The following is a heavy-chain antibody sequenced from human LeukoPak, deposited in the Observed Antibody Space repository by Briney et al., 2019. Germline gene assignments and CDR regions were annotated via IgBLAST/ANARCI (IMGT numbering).Heavy chain of an antibody. D-gene: IGHD3-16*01. Sequence: SETLSLTCAVYGGSFSGYYWSWIRQPPGKGLEWIGEINHSGSTNYNPSLKSRVTISVDTSKNQFSLKLSSVTAADTAVYYCARALRLGEFPPDYYYGTDVWGKGTTVTVSS. CDR2: INHSGST. CDR3: ARALRLGEFPPDYYYGTDV. J-gene: IGHJ6*04. CDR1: GGSFSGYY. V-gene: IGHV4-34*01.